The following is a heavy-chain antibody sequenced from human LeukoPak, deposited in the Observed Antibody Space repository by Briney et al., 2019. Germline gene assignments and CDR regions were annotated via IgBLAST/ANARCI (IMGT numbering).Heavy chain of an antibody. D-gene: IGHD5-12*01. J-gene: IGHJ3*02. V-gene: IGHV4-34*01. CDR3: ARGGWIGAFDI. CDR2: INHSGST. Sequence: PSETLSLTCAVYGGSFSGYYWSWIRQPPGKGLEWIGEINHSGSTNYNPSLKSRVTISVDTSKNQFSLKLSSVTAADTAVYYCARGGWIGAFDIWGQGTMVTVSS. CDR1: GGSFSGYY.